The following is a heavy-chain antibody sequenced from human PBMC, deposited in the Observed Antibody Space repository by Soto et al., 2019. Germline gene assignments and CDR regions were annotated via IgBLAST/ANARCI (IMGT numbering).Heavy chain of an antibody. CDR2: IYYSGST. V-gene: IGHV4-59*01. D-gene: IGHD2-15*01. J-gene: IGHJ5*02. Sequence: ETLCLTCTVSGGSISSYYWSWIRQPPGKGLEWIGYIYYSGSTNYNPSLKSRVTISVDTSKNQFSLKLSSVTAADTAVYYCARGVVVVAAQGYDWFDPWGQGTLVTVSS. CDR3: ARGVVVVAAQGYDWFDP. CDR1: GGSISSYY.